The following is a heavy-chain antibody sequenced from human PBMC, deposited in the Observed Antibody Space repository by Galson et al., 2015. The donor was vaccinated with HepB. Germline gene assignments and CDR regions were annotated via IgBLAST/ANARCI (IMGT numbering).Heavy chain of an antibody. CDR2: INPSGGST. CDR3: ARLPDRGRDGYNL. J-gene: IGHJ4*02. Sequence: SVKVSCKASGSTFTSYYMHWVRQAPGQGLEWMGIINPSGGSTSYAQKFQGRVTMTRDTSTSTVYMELSSLRSEDTAVYYCARLPDRGRDGYNLWGQGTLVTVSS. D-gene: IGHD5-24*01. CDR1: GSTFTSYY. V-gene: IGHV1-46*01.